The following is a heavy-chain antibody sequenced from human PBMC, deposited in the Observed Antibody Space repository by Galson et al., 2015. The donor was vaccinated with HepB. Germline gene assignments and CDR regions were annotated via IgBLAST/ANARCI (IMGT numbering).Heavy chain of an antibody. CDR3: ARDLLRYYDSEPGD. D-gene: IGHD3-22*01. J-gene: IGHJ4*02. Sequence: SLRLSCAASGFTVSSNYMNWVRQAPGKGLEWVSVIYSDGTTDYADSVKGRFTISRDNSKNTLYLQMNSLRAEDTAVYFCARDLLRYYDSEPGDWGQGTLVTVSS. V-gene: IGHV3-53*01. CDR1: GFTVSSNY. CDR2: IYSDGTT.